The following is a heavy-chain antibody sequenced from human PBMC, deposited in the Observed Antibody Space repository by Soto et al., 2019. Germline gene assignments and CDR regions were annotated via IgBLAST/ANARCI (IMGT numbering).Heavy chain of an antibody. CDR2: IGAARDP. Sequence: GGSLRLSCATSGFTFSNFDMHWVRQVPGKGLEWVSAIGAARDPYYLGSVKGRSTISRENAKNSVYLQMNDLRAGDSAVYYCARAYTGRLPRRADYYYAMDVWGQGTKVTVSS. D-gene: IGHD2-2*02. CDR1: GFTFSNFD. V-gene: IGHV3-13*05. CDR3: ARAYTGRLPRRADYYYAMDV. J-gene: IGHJ6*02.